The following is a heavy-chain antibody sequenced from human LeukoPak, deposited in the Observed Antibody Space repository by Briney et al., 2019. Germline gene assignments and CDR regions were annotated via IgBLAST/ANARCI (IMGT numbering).Heavy chain of an antibody. CDR3: AKDGHYSFFDY. J-gene: IGHJ4*02. CDR1: GLIFRNYA. CDR2: ISGDGTET. D-gene: IGHD4-11*01. Sequence: GGSLRLSCTASGLIFRNYAMTRVRQAPGKGLEWVSTISGDGTETFYADSVKGRFTISRDNSKNTHYLQMSSLRAEDTGIYYCAKDGHYSFFDYWGQGTLVTVSS. V-gene: IGHV3-23*01.